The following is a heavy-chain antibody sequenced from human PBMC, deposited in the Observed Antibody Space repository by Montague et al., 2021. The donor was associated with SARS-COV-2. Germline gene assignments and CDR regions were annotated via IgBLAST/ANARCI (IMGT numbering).Heavy chain of an antibody. CDR3: ARGADYDFWSGFMRYKWFGP. CDR2: INHSGST. J-gene: IGHJ5*02. V-gene: IGHV4-34*01. D-gene: IGHD3-3*01. Sequence: SETLSLTCAVYGGSFSGYYWSWIRHSPGKGLEWIGEINHSGSTNHNPSLQSRVTISVDKSKNQFSLTLRFLTAADTAVYYCARGADYDFWSGFMRYKWFGPWGQGTPVNVSS. CDR1: GGSFSGYY.